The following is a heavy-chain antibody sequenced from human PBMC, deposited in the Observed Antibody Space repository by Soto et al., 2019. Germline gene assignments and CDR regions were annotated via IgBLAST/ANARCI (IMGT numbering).Heavy chain of an antibody. CDR3: ARDPPTGTTLDWVDS. CDR2: ISSSGSFM. CDR1: GFSFSSDS. J-gene: IGHJ5*01. Sequence: EVQLVESGGGLVKPGGSLRLSCAASGFSFSSDSMGWVRQAPGKGLEWVSSISSSGSFMNYADSVKGRFTSSRDNAKNSLYLQMSGLKDEDTAVYYCARDPPTGTTLDWVDSWGQGTLVTVSS. V-gene: IGHV3-21*01. D-gene: IGHD1-7*01.